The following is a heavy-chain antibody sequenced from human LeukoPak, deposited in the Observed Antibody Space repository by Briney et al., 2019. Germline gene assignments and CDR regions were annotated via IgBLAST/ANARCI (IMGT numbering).Heavy chain of an antibody. CDR1: GFTFSSYA. CDR2: ISGSGGRT. CDR3: AKDLLAATIDYYFDY. Sequence: SGGSLRLSCAASGFTFSSYAMSWVRQAPGKGLEWVSVISGSGGRTYYADSVKGRFTISRDNSKNTLYVRMNSLRAEDTAVYYCAKDLLAATIDYYFDYWGQGTLVTVSS. J-gene: IGHJ4*02. V-gene: IGHV3-23*01. D-gene: IGHD5-12*01.